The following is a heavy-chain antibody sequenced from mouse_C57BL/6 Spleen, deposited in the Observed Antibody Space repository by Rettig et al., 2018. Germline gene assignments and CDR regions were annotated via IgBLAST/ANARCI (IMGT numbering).Heavy chain of an antibody. CDR1: GYTFTDYN. Sequence: EVQLQQSGPELVKPGASVKMSCKASGYTFTDYNMHWVKQSHGKSLEWIGYINPNNGGTSYNQKFKGKATLTVNKASSTAYMELRSLTSEDSAVYYCARNGYDVYYFDYWGQGTTLTVSS. J-gene: IGHJ2*01. CDR3: ARNGYDVYYFDY. D-gene: IGHD2-2*01. CDR2: INPNNGGT. V-gene: IGHV1-22*01.